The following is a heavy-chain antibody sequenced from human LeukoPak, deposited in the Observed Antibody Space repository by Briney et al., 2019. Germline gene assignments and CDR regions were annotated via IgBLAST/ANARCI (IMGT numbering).Heavy chain of an antibody. J-gene: IGHJ4*02. V-gene: IGHV3-30*02. Sequence: GGSLRLSCAASGFTFSNYWMTWVRQAPGKGLEWVAFIRYDGSNKYYADSVKGRFTISRDNSKNTLYLQMNSLRAEDTAVYYCAKDGAYGGITMIVVVIPYYFDYWGQGTLVTVSS. D-gene: IGHD3-22*01. CDR2: IRYDGSNK. CDR1: GFTFSNYW. CDR3: AKDGAYGGITMIVVVIPYYFDY.